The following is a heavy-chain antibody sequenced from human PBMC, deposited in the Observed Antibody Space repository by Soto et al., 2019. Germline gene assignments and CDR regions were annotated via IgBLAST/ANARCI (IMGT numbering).Heavy chain of an antibody. J-gene: IGHJ6*02. CDR3: ARTRAYYDFWSGYYSPPSYYYYGMDV. D-gene: IGHD3-3*01. Sequence: ASVKVSCKASGYTFTSYGISWVQQAPGQGLEWMGWISAYNGITNYAQKLQGRVTMTTDTSTSTAYMELRSLRSDDTAVYYCARTRAYYDFWSGYYSPPSYYYYGMDVWGQGTTVTVSS. CDR1: GYTFTSYG. V-gene: IGHV1-18*01. CDR2: ISAYNGIT.